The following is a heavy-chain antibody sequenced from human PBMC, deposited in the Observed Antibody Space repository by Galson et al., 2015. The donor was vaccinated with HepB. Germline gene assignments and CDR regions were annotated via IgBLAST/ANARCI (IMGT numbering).Heavy chain of an antibody. D-gene: IGHD6-6*01. CDR3: AKVRWFSGDSSSGLDS. J-gene: IGHJ4*02. V-gene: IGHV3-23*01. CDR1: GFIFSIYA. CDR2: VGGGFGTT. Sequence: SLRLSCAASGFIFSIYAMSWVRQAPGKGLEWVSSVGGGFGTTYYADSVQGRFTISRDISKNTLYLQMNSLRTEDTAVYYCAKVRWFSGDSSSGLDSWGQGTLVTVSS.